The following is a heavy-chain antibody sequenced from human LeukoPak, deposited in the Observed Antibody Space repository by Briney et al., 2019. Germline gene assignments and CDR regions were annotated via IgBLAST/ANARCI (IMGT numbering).Heavy chain of an antibody. V-gene: IGHV3-66*01. J-gene: IGHJ4*02. CDR2: LYASGIT. Sequence: GGSLRLSCAASGFGVSVNYMSWVRQAPGKGLEWVSVLYASGITKYADSVKGRFTISRDNSKNTVHLQMSGLRAEDTAIYYCAKGEYNYDSSLLDYWGQGTLVIVS. CDR3: AKGEYNYDSSLLDY. D-gene: IGHD3-22*01. CDR1: GFGVSVNY.